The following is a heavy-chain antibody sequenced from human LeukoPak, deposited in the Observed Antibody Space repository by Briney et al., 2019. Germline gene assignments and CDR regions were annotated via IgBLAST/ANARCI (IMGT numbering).Heavy chain of an antibody. CDR1: GYTFSSYG. J-gene: IGHJ4*02. V-gene: IGHV1-18*01. CDR3: ASSIAVAGTGFDY. CDR2: ISAYNGNT. Sequence: GASVKVSCKASGYTFSSYGISWVRQAPGQGLEWMGWISAYNGNTNYAQRLQGRVTMTTDTSTSTAYMELWSLRSDDTAVYYCASSIAVAGTGFDYWGQGTLVTVSS. D-gene: IGHD6-19*01.